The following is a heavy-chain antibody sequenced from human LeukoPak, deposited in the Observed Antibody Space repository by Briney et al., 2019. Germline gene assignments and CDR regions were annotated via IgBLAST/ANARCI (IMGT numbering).Heavy chain of an antibody. D-gene: IGHD1-26*01. J-gene: IGHJ4*02. V-gene: IGHV3-21*01. CDR2: ISTLSYI. Sequence: GGSLRLSCAASGFTFSAYSMNWVRQAPGKGPEWVSSISTLSYIYYVDSVKGRFTISRDNAKNSLYLQMNSLRAEDTAVYYCARVGPGELPFGYWGQGTLVTVSS. CDR3: ARVGPGELPFGY. CDR1: GFTFSAYS.